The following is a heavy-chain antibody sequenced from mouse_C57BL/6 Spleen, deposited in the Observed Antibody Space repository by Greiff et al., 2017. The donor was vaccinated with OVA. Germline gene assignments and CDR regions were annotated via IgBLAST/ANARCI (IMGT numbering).Heavy chain of an antibody. J-gene: IGHJ1*03. V-gene: IGHV2-9-1*01. CDR3: ARNGYFDV. CDR2: LWTGGGT. CDR1: GFSLTSYA. Sequence: VQLQQSGPGLVAPSQSLSITCTVSGFSLTSYAISWVRQPPGKGLEWLGVLWTGGGTNYNSALKSRLSISKDNSKSQVFLKMNSLQTDDTARYYCARNGYFDVWGTGTTVTVSS.